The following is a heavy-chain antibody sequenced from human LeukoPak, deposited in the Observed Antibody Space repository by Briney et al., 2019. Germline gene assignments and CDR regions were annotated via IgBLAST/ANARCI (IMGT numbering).Heavy chain of an antibody. Sequence: GGSLGLSCAASGFTFSTYGLHWVRQAPGKGLGWVALISYDGGNKNYISSVKGRFTISRDNSKNTLYLQMNSLRAEDTAVYYCALQSDAFDIWGQGTMVTVSS. J-gene: IGHJ3*02. CDR1: GFTFSTYG. V-gene: IGHV3-30*03. CDR3: ALQSDAFDI. D-gene: IGHD5-24*01. CDR2: ISYDGGNK.